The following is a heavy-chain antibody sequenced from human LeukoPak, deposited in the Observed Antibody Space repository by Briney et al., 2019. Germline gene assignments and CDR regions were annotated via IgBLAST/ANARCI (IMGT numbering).Heavy chain of an antibody. Sequence: GGSLRLSCAASGFTVSSNYMSWVRQAPGKGLEWVSVIYSGGSTYYADSVKGRFTISRDNSKNTLYLQMNSLRAEDTAVYYCAGRDLGYCSSTSCYAGDAFDIWGQGTMVTVSS. CDR2: IYSGGST. V-gene: IGHV3-53*01. CDR1: GFTVSSNY. J-gene: IGHJ3*02. CDR3: AGRDLGYCSSTSCYAGDAFDI. D-gene: IGHD2-2*01.